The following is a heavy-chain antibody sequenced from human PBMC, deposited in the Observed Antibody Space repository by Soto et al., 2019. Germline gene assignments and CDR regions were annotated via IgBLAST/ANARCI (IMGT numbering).Heavy chain of an antibody. V-gene: IGHV3-33*01. Sequence: PGGSLRLSCAASGFTFSSYGMHWVRQAPGKGLEWVAVIWYDGSNKYYADSVKGRFTISRDNSKNTLYLQMNSLRAEDTAVYYCARALYRSYGPDYWGQGTMGTVSS. J-gene: IGHJ4*02. CDR1: GFTFSSYG. CDR3: ARALYRSYGPDY. D-gene: IGHD5-18*01. CDR2: IWYDGSNK.